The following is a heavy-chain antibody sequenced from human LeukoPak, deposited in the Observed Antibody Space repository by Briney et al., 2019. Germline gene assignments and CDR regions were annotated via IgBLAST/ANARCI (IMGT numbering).Heavy chain of an antibody. V-gene: IGHV3-53*01. CDR1: GLTVGSSY. CDR2: IYSGGSQ. Sequence: PGGSLRLSCAASGLTVGSSYMTWVRQAPGKGLEWVSVIYSGGSQYYADSVKGRFSISRDNSKNTVYLQMNGLRAEDTAVYYCARDRRYCSGDSCYSGVDYWGQGTLVTVSS. CDR3: ARDRRYCSGDSCYSGVDY. J-gene: IGHJ4*02. D-gene: IGHD2-15*01.